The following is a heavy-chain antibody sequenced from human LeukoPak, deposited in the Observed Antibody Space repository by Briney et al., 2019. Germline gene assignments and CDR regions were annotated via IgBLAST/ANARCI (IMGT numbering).Heavy chain of an antibody. CDR3: ARGSYCSSTSCRYFED. CDR1: GFTFTYHS. J-gene: IGHJ4*02. D-gene: IGHD2-2*01. Sequence: PGGSLRLSCAASGFTFTYHSMNWVRQAAGKGLEWVSSISISSSYIYYADSVKGRFTISRDNAKNSLYLQMNSLTAEDTAVYYCARGSYCSSTSCRYFEDWGQGTLVTVSS. CDR2: ISISSSYI. V-gene: IGHV3-21*01.